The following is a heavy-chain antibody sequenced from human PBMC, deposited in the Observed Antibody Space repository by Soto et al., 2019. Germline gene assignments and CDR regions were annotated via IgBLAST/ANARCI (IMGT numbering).Heavy chain of an antibody. CDR3: AKDRSGSTSSYWRHWFDP. Sequence: PGGSLRLSCAASGFTFSSYWMHWVRQAPGKGLVWVSAVSGRGGSTYYADSVKGRFTISRDNSKNTLYLQMNSLRAEDTAVYYCAKDRSGSTSSYWRHWFDPWGQGTLVTVSS. V-gene: IGHV3-23*01. J-gene: IGHJ5*02. CDR1: GFTFSSYW. CDR2: VSGRGGST. D-gene: IGHD2-2*01.